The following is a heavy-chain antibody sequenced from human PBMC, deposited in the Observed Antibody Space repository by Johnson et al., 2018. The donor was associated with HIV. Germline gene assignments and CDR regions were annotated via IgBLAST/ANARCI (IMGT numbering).Heavy chain of an antibody. CDR3: AGGPAHSLQLWPQDAFDI. J-gene: IGHJ3*02. CDR1: GFTFSDYY. D-gene: IGHD5-18*01. CDR2: ISSSGSTT. Sequence: QVQLVESGGGLVKPGGSLRLSCAASGFTFSDYYMSWIRQAPGKGLEWVSYISSSGSTTYYADSVKGRFTISRDNAKYAKNSLYLLMNSLRDEYTAVDYCAGGPAHSLQLWPQDAFDIWGQGTMVTVSS. V-gene: IGHV3-11*01.